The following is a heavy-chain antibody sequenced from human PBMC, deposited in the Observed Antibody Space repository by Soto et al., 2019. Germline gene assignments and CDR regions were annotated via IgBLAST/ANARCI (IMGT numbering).Heavy chain of an antibody. Sequence: SETLSLTCTVSGGSISSYYWSWIRQPPGKGLEWIGYIYYSGSTNYNPSLKSRVTISVDTAKNQFSLKLRSVTAADTAVYDCARVLNWALDAFDIWGQGTMVPVS. V-gene: IGHV4-59*01. CDR3: ARVLNWALDAFDI. CDR1: GGSISSYY. J-gene: IGHJ3*02. CDR2: IYYSGST. D-gene: IGHD7-27*01.